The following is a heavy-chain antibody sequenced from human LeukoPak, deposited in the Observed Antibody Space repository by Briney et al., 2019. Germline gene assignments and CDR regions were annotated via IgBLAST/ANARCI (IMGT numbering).Heavy chain of an antibody. J-gene: IGHJ3*02. CDR2: MNPNSGNT. Sequence: ASVKVSCKASGYTFTSYDINWVRQVTGQGLEWMGWMNPNSGNTGYAQKFQGRVTMTRNTSISTAYMELSSLRSEDTAVYYCARGVRGVAHDAFDIWGQGTMVTVSS. CDR3: ARGVRGVAHDAFDI. CDR1: GYTFTSYD. D-gene: IGHD3-10*01. V-gene: IGHV1-8*01.